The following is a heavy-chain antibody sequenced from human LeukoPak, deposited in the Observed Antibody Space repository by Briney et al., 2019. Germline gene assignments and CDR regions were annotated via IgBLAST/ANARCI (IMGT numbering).Heavy chain of an antibody. Sequence: PSETLSLTCSVSGFSIISGYYWGWIRQPPGKGLEWIGSIYYSGSTYYNPSLKSRVTISVDTSKNQFSLKLSSVTAADTAVYYCARRDADAFDIWGQGTMVTVSS. J-gene: IGHJ3*02. CDR3: ARRDADAFDI. D-gene: IGHD2-2*01. CDR1: GFSIISGYY. CDR2: IYYSGST. V-gene: IGHV4-38-2*02.